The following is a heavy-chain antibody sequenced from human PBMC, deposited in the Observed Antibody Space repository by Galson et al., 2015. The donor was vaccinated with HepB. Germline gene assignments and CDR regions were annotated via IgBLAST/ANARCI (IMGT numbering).Heavy chain of an antibody. CDR1: GYTFTSYG. J-gene: IGHJ4*02. V-gene: IGHV1-18*04. CDR3: ARALDASYYYDSSHLYY. D-gene: IGHD3-22*01. CDR2: ISAYNGNT. Sequence: SVKVSCKASGYTFTSYGISWVRQAPGQGLEWMGWISAYNGNTNYAQKLQGRVTMTTDTSTSTAYMELRSLRSDDTAVYYCARALDASYYYDSSHLYYWGQGTLGTVSS.